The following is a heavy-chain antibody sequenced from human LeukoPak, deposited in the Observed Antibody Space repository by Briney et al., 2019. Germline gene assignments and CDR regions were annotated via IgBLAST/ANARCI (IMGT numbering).Heavy chain of an antibody. J-gene: IGHJ6*02. V-gene: IGHV5-51*01. D-gene: IGHD3-10*01. Sequence: KVSCKASGYSFTSYWIGWVRQMPGKGLEWMGIIYPGDSDTRYSPSFQGQVTISADKSISTAYLQWSSLKASDTAMYHCARQYYYGSGSPPSYYYYGMDVWGQGTTVTVSS. CDR1: GYSFTSYW. CDR2: IYPGDSDT. CDR3: ARQYYYGSGSPPSYYYYGMDV.